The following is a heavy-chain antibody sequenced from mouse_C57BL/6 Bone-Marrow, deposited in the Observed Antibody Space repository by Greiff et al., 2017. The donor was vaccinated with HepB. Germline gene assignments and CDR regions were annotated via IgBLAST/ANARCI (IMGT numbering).Heavy chain of an antibody. Sequence: QVQLKESGPELVKPGASVKISCKASGYAFSSYWMNWVKQRPGKGLEWIGRIYPGDGDTNYNGKFTGKATLTADKSSRTSYMKLSSLTSEDSSFYFCAVDSNYDYWGQGTTLTVSS. CDR2: IYPGDGDT. V-gene: IGHV1-82*01. J-gene: IGHJ2*01. D-gene: IGHD2-5*01. CDR1: GYAFSSYW. CDR3: AVDSNYDY.